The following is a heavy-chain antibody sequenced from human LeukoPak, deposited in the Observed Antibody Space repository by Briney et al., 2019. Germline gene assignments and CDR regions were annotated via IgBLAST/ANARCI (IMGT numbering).Heavy chain of an antibody. D-gene: IGHD3-22*01. CDR2: ISSSGSTI. V-gene: IGHV3-11*01. CDR1: GFTISEYY. Sequence: PGGSLTLSCAASGFTISEYYMSWIRQPPGKGLEWVSYISSSGSTIYYADSVKRRFTISSDNAKNSLYLHMNRLRAEDTAVYYCARTHYYDGSGYYGIWGQGTMVTVSS. J-gene: IGHJ3*02. CDR3: ARTHYYDGSGYYGI.